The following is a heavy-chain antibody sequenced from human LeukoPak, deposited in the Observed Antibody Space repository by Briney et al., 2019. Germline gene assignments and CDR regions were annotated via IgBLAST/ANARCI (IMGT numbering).Heavy chain of an antibody. J-gene: IGHJ5*02. Sequence: SETLSLTCTVSGGSIKTSYWNWIRQSPGKGLEWIGYISHSGSTNYNPSLESRVTISIDMSKYQFSLKLRSVTAADTAVYYCARDSLYATNWYDPWGQGTLVTVSS. CDR2: ISHSGST. V-gene: IGHV4-59*01. CDR1: GGSIKTSY. D-gene: IGHD2-8*01. CDR3: ARDSLYATNWYDP.